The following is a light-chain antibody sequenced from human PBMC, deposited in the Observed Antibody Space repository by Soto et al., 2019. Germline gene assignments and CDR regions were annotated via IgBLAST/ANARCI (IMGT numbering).Light chain of an antibody. CDR1: QSLVHSNGDTF. CDR2: KVS. Sequence: DVVMTQSPLSLPVTLGQPASISCRSSQSLVHSNGDTFLNWFQQRPGQSPRRLIFKVSNRDSGVPDRFSGSRSGTDFTLKISRVEAEDVAIYYCMQGTHWPPYTFGQGTKLEIK. CDR3: MQGTHWPPYT. V-gene: IGKV2-30*02. J-gene: IGKJ2*01.